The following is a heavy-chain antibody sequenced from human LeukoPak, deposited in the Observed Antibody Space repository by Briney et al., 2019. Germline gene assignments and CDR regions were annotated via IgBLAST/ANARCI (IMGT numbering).Heavy chain of an antibody. CDR1: GFTLSSYW. J-gene: IGHJ5*02. Sequence: GGSLRLSCAASGFTLSSYWMHWVRQAPGKGLVWVSRINSDGSSTSYADSVKGRFTISRDNAKNTLYLQMNSLRAEDTAVYYCARELILWFGELFGWFDPWGQGTLVTVSS. CDR2: INSDGSST. V-gene: IGHV3-74*01. CDR3: ARELILWFGELFGWFDP. D-gene: IGHD3-10*01.